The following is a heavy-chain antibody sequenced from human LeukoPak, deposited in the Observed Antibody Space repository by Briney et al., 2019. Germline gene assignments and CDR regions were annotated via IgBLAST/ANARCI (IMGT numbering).Heavy chain of an antibody. CDR2: IYYSGST. V-gene: IGHV4-31*03. D-gene: IGHD5-18*01. CDR1: GGSISSGGYY. CDR3: ARAVDTAMVIGY. J-gene: IGHJ4*02. Sequence: PSETLSLTCTVSGGSISSGGYYWSWIRQHPGKGLEWIGYIYYSGSTYYNPSLKSRVTISVDTSKNQFSLKLSSVTAADTAVYYCARAVDTAMVIGYWGQGTLVTVSS.